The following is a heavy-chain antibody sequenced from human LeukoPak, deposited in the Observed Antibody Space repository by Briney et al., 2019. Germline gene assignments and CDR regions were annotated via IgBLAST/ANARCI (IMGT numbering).Heavy chain of an antibody. J-gene: IGHJ6*03. CDR1: GFTFSNYG. V-gene: IGHV3-30*02. D-gene: IGHD3-10*01. CDR2: IRYDGSNK. Sequence: QPGGSLRLSCAASGFTFSNYGMHWVRQAPGKGLEWVAFIRYDGSNKYYADSVKGRFTISRDNSKNTLYLQMSSLRAEDTAVYYCAKGYGSEHSYYYYYMDVWGKGTTVTISS. CDR3: AKGYGSEHSYYYYYMDV.